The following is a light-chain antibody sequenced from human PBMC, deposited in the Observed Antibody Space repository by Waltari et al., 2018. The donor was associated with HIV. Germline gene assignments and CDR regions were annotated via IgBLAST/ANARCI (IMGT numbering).Light chain of an antibody. V-gene: IGLV2-14*03. CDR2: DVS. CDR1: SSDVGGYNY. CDR3: SSYTSSSLVV. Sequence: QSALTQHASVSGSPGQSITISCTGTSSDVGGYNYVSWYQQHPGKAPKRMIYDVSKRPSGVSNRFSGSKSGNTASLTISGLQAEDEADYYCSSYTSSSLVVFGGGTKLTVL. J-gene: IGLJ2*01.